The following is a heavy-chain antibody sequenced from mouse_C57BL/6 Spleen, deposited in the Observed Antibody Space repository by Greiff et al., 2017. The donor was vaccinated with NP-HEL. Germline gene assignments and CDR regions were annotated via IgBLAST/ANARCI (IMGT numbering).Heavy chain of an antibody. CDR3: ARSDWDMIDY. D-gene: IGHD4-1*01. CDR2: IYPGDGDT. V-gene: IGHV1-82*01. J-gene: IGHJ2*01. Sequence: LVESGPELVKPGASVKISCKASGYAFSSSWMNWVKQRPGKGLEWIGRIYPGDGDTNYNGKFKGKATLTADKSSSTAYMQLSSLTSEDSAVYFCARSDWDMIDYWGQGTTLTVSS. CDR1: GYAFSSSW.